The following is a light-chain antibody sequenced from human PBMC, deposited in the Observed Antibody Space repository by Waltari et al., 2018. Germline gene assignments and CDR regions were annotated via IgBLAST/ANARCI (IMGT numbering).Light chain of an antibody. CDR2: EVS. CDR3: SSYAGNNVV. CDR1: SSDVGGYNY. V-gene: IGLV2-8*01. Sequence: QSALTQPPSASGSPGQSVTISCTGTSSDVGGYNYVSWYQQHPGQAPKFLIYEVSKRPSGVPDRFSGSKSGNTASLTVSGRQAEDEADYYCSSYAGNNVVFGGGTKLTVL. J-gene: IGLJ2*01.